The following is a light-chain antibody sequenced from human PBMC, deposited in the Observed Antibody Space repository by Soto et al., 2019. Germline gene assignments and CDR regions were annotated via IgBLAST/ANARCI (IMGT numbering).Light chain of an antibody. J-gene: IGLJ1*01. Sequence: QSALTQPASVSGSPGQSITISCTGTSSDVGGYNYVSWYQQHPGKAPKLMIYDVSNRPPGVSNRFSGSKSGNTASLTISGLQAEDEADYYGSSYTSSSSYVFGTGTKLTVL. V-gene: IGLV2-14*01. CDR1: SSDVGGYNY. CDR2: DVS. CDR3: SSYTSSSSYV.